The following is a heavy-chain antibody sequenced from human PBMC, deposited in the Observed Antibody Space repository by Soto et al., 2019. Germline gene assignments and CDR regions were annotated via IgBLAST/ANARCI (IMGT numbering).Heavy chain of an antibody. J-gene: IGHJ5*02. CDR3: GKEPNHYGSGRSWFDP. Sequence: SETLSLTCAVSGGSISGFYWGWIRQPPGKGLEWIGCISYSGSTTYNPSLKSRVTMSVDTSKNQFSLRLSSVTAADTAIYYCGKEPNHYGSGRSWFDPWGQGTLVTVS. CDR2: ISYSGST. CDR1: GGSISGFY. V-gene: IGHV4-59*01. D-gene: IGHD3-10*01.